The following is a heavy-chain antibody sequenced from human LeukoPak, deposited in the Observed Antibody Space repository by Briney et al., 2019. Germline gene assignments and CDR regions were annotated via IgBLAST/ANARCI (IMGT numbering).Heavy chain of an antibody. Sequence: ASVKVSCKASGYTLTSYGITWVRQAPGQGLEWMGWISAYSGKTNYAQKLQGRVTMTTDTSTSTAYMELRSLRSDDTAVYYCARRLDYYDISGYHTLDYWGQGTLVTVSS. CDR1: GYTLTSYG. J-gene: IGHJ4*02. CDR2: ISAYSGKT. D-gene: IGHD3-22*01. CDR3: ARRLDYYDISGYHTLDY. V-gene: IGHV1-18*01.